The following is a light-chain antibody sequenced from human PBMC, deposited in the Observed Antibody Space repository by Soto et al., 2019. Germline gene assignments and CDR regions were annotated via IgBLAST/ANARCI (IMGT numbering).Light chain of an antibody. CDR2: GPS. V-gene: IGKV3-20*01. CDR1: QSVSSSY. Sequence: EIVLTQSPGTLSLSPGERATLSCRASQSVSSSYSAWYQQKPGQAPRLLIYGPSSRATGIPDRFSGSGSGTDFTLTISRLEPEDLAVYYCQQYDRSPLTFGGGTKVEIK. CDR3: QQYDRSPLT. J-gene: IGKJ4*01.